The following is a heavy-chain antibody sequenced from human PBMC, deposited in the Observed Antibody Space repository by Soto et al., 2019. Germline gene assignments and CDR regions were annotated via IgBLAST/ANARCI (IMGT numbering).Heavy chain of an antibody. CDR1: GXTFSSYR. CDR2: ISSSSSYI. V-gene: IGHV3-21*01. J-gene: IGHJ6*02. Sequence: GSLRLSCAASGXTFSSYRMNWVRRAPGKGLELVSSISSSSSYIYYADSVKGRFTISRDNAKNSLYLQMNSLRAEYTAVYYCARDPVTTKYGMDVWGQGTSGTVS. CDR3: ARDPVTTKYGMDV. D-gene: IGHD4-17*01.